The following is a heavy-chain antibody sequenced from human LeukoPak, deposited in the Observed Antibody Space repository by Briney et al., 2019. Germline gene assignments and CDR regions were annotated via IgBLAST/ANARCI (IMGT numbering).Heavy chain of an antibody. CDR3: TRGQWLPVFDF. Sequence: TSETLSLTCSVSGGFNTHYYWSWIRQPPGKGLEWIGYIYHSGSTNYNPSLKSRVTISVDTSKNHFSLKLSSVTAADTAVYYCTRGQWLPVFDFWGQGTLVTVSS. D-gene: IGHD3-22*01. V-gene: IGHV4-59*01. J-gene: IGHJ4*02. CDR2: IYHSGST. CDR1: GGFNTHYY.